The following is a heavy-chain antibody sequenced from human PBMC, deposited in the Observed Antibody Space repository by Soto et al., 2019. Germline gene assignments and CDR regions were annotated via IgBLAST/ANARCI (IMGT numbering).Heavy chain of an antibody. J-gene: IGHJ4*02. CDR1: GFTFGNVA. CDR2: ISDNGGNT. CDR3: AKLYWNPRYFDS. V-gene: IGHV3-23*01. D-gene: IGHD1-1*01. Sequence: GGSLRPSCAASGFTFGNVAMAWVRQAPGKGLEWVSSISDNGGNTDYADSARGRFTLSRDNSKNTLYLQMNPLKAEDTAVYYCAKLYWNPRYFDSWGQGARVTVSS.